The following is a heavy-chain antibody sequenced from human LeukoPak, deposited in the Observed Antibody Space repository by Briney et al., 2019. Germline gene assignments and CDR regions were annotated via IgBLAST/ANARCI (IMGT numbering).Heavy chain of an antibody. Sequence: PSETLSLTCAVYGGSFSGYYWSWIRQPPGKGLEWIGETNHSGSTNYNPSLKSRVTISVDTSKNQFSLKLSSVTAADTAVYYCAGGNYGDYYFDYWGQGTLVTVSS. J-gene: IGHJ4*02. CDR2: TNHSGST. V-gene: IGHV4-34*01. CDR1: GGSFSGYY. D-gene: IGHD4-17*01. CDR3: AGGNYGDYYFDY.